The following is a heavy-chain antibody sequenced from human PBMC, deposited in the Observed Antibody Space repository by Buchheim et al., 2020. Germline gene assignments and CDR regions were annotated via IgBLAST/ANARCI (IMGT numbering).Heavy chain of an antibody. Sequence: EVQLLESGGGLVQPGGSLRLSCAASGFTFSSYAMSWVRQAPGKGLEWVSAISGSGGSTYYADSVKGRFTISRDNSKNTLYLQMNSLRAEDTAVYYCAKDLRSLGYCSGGSCYWDYYYGMDVWGQGTT. V-gene: IGHV3-23*01. CDR2: ISGSGGST. CDR1: GFTFSSYA. J-gene: IGHJ6*02. CDR3: AKDLRSLGYCSGGSCYWDYYYGMDV. D-gene: IGHD2-15*01.